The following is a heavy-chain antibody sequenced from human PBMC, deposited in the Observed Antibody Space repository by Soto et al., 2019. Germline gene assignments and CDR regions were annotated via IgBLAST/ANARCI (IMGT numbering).Heavy chain of an antibody. CDR2: IYHSGST. J-gene: IGHJ4*02. CDR3: ARDPDYYDSSGIPGY. V-gene: IGHV4-38-2*02. Sequence: SGRISINCSVSGSSIRSGYYWGWIRPPPGKGLEWIGSIYHSGSTYYNPSLKSRVTISVDTSKNQFSLKLSSVTAADTAVYYCARDPDYYDSSGIPGYWGQGTLVPGSS. D-gene: IGHD3-22*01. CDR1: GSSIRSGYY.